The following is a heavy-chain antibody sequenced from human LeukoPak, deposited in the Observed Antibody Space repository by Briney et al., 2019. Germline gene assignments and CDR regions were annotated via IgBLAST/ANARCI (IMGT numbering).Heavy chain of an antibody. Sequence: GGSLRLSCAASGFTFSSYWMSWVRQAPGKGLEWVANIKRDGSEKYYVDSVKGRFTISRDNAKNSLHLQMNSLRAEDTAVYYCARVKQQLVMVFDYWGQGTLVTVSS. CDR2: IKRDGSEK. D-gene: IGHD6-13*01. J-gene: IGHJ4*02. CDR3: ARVKQQLVMVFDY. V-gene: IGHV3-7*04. CDR1: GFTFSSYW.